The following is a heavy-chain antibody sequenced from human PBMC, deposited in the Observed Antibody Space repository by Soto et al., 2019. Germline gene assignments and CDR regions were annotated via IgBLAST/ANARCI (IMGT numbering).Heavy chain of an antibody. CDR1: GFTFSDHN. V-gene: IGHV3-23*05. J-gene: IGHJ5*02. CDR3: AKGISYSSGSLDP. Sequence: GGSLRLSCASSGFTFSDHNMAWVRQAPGKGLEWLSYINSNSWNTYHADSVKGRFAISRDNSKNTLYLQMDSLRTEDTAIYYCAKGISYSSGSLDPWGQGTQVTVSS. D-gene: IGHD6-19*01. CDR2: INSNSWNT.